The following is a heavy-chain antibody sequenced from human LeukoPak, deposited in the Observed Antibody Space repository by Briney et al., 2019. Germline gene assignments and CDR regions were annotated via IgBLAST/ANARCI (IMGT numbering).Heavy chain of an antibody. Sequence: GASVKVPCKAPGYTFTGYYMHWVRQAPGQGLEWMGWINPNSGGTNYAQKFQGRVTMTRDTSISTAYMELSRLRSDDTAVYYCARDLWFGETDWFDPWGQGTLVTVSS. V-gene: IGHV1-2*02. CDR3: ARDLWFGETDWFDP. D-gene: IGHD3-10*01. CDR1: GYTFTGYY. J-gene: IGHJ5*02. CDR2: INPNSGGT.